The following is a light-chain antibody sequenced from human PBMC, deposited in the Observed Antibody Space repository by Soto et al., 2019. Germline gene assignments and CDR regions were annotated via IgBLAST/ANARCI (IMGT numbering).Light chain of an antibody. CDR2: EVS. J-gene: IGLJ2*01. V-gene: IGLV2-14*01. CDR1: SSDIGGYNY. Sequence: QSVLTQPASVSGSPGQSVTISCTGTSSDIGGYNYVSWYQHHPGKAPQLIIYEVSDRPSGVSNRFSGSKSGNTASLTISGLQAEDEAAYYCSSYRSTTTRVVFGGGTKLTVL. CDR3: SSYRSTTTRVV.